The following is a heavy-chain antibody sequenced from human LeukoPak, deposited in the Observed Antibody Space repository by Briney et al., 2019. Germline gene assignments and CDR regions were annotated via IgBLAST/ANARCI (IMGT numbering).Heavy chain of an antibody. CDR1: GDSIRSSRYY. D-gene: IGHD6-19*01. J-gene: IGHJ4*02. CDR3: ARHLIAVAVYFDY. V-gene: IGHV4-39*01. CDR2: IYYSGNT. Sequence: SETLSLTCTVSGDSIRSSRYYWGWIRQPPGKGLEWIGSIYYSGNTYYNPSLKSRVTISVDTSKNQFSLKVNSVTAADTAVYYCARHLIAVAVYFDYWGQGTLVTVSS.